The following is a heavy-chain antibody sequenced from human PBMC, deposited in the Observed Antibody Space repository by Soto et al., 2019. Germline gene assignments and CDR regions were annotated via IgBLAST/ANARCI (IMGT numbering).Heavy chain of an antibody. CDR3: ARPEAAYRGYDYSFDY. Sequence: GGSLRLSCAASGFTFSSYGMHWVRQAPGKGLEWVAVIWYDGSNKYYADSVKGRFTISRDNSKNSLYLQMNSLRAEDTALDYCARPEAAYRGYDYSFDYWGQGTLVTVSS. CDR2: IWYDGSNK. CDR1: GFTFSSYG. D-gene: IGHD5-12*01. V-gene: IGHV3-33*01. J-gene: IGHJ4*02.